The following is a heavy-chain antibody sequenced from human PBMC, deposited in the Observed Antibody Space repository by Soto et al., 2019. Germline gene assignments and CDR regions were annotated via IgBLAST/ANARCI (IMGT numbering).Heavy chain of an antibody. V-gene: IGHV1-18*01. CDR1: GYTFTKYG. CDR2: ISGSSGNA. Sequence: QVQLVQSGAEVKNPGASVKVSCKTSGYTFTKYGVGWVRQAPGQGLEWMGGISGSSGNANYAEKVQGRITLTTDTSTSTAYIELRRLRSDDTAVYYCAREMAGLGGEYEYWGQGTLVTVSS. CDR3: AREMAGLGGEYEY. J-gene: IGHJ4*02. D-gene: IGHD3-16*01.